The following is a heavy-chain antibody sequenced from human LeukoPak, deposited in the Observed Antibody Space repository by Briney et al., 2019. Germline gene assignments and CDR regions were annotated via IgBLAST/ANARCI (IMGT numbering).Heavy chain of an antibody. Sequence: PSETLSLTCSVSGGSMSSPSFYWAWIRQPPGKGLEWIGNIYYSGSTYYNPSLQSRVTISVDTSKNPFSLKLTSVTAADKAVYYCASMSRGVILGPNYYSYYMDVWGKGATVIVSS. CDR1: GGSMSSPSFY. CDR2: IYYSGST. V-gene: IGHV4-39*01. D-gene: IGHD3-10*01. CDR3: ASMSRGVILGPNYYSYYMDV. J-gene: IGHJ6*03.